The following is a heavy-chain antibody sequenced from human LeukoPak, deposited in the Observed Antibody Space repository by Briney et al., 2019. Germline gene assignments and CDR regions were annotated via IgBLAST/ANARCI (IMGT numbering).Heavy chain of an antibody. CDR3: ATYYDYVWGSYRYHY. D-gene: IGHD3-16*02. CDR2: INHSGST. V-gene: IGHV4-34*01. J-gene: IGHJ4*02. Sequence: SETLSLTCAVYGGSFSGYYWSWIRQPPGKGLEWIGEINHSGSTNYNPYLKSRVTISVDTSKNQFSLKLSSVTAADTAVYYCATYYDYVWGSYRYHYWGQGTLVTVSS. CDR1: GGSFSGYY.